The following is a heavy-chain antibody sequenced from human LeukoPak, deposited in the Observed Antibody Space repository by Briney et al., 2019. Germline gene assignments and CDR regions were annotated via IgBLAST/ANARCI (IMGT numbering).Heavy chain of an antibody. V-gene: IGHV4-59*08. J-gene: IGHJ6*02. Sequence: TSETLSLTCTVSGGSISSYYWSWIRQPPGKGLEWIGYISASGSTNYNPSPKSRVTISLDTAKNQFSLKLSSVTATDTAVYYCARHRNQLVPLYFYGMDVGGQGTTVTVSS. CDR1: GGSISSYY. CDR2: ISASGST. CDR3: ARHRNQLVPLYFYGMDV. D-gene: IGHD6-13*01.